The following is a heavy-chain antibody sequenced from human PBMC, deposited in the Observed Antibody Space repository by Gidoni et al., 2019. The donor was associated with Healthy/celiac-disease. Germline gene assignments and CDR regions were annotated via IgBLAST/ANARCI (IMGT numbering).Heavy chain of an antibody. Sequence: EVQLVESGGGLVKPGGSLRLSCAASGFTFSSYSMNWVRQAPGKGLEWVSSISSSSSYIYYADSVKGRFTISRDNAKNSLYLQMNSLRAEDTAVYYCARVSDLGNYWYFDLWGRGTLVTVSS. D-gene: IGHD1-26*01. CDR3: ARVSDLGNYWYFDL. V-gene: IGHV3-21*01. CDR2: ISSSSSYI. CDR1: GFTFSSYS. J-gene: IGHJ2*01.